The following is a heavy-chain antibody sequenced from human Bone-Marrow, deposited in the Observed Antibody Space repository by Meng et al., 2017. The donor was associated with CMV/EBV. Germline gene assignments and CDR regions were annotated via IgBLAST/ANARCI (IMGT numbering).Heavy chain of an antibody. Sequence: GSLRLSCTVSGGSISSSSYYWGWIRQPPGKGLEWIGSIYYSGSTYYNPSLKSRVTISVDTSKNQFSLKLSSVTAADTAVYYCATGWFDPWGQGTLVTVSS. J-gene: IGHJ5*02. CDR3: ATGWFDP. V-gene: IGHV4-39*07. CDR2: IYYSGST. CDR1: GGSISSSSYY.